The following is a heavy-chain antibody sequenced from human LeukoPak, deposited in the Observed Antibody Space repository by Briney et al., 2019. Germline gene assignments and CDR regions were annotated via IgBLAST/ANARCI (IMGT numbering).Heavy chain of an antibody. V-gene: IGHV3-73*01. Sequence: GWSLTLSCAASGFTFSESVIHWVRQSAGKGLEGVDQIEKKEEGPATATAYAASVKGRFTISRHDSTNTAYLQMKSLKAEDTALYFCTRDSGTYNWSDPWGQGTLVTVS. CDR1: GFTFSESV. J-gene: IGHJ5*02. CDR3: TRDSGTYNWSDP. CDR2: IEKKEEGPAT. D-gene: IGHD1-26*01.